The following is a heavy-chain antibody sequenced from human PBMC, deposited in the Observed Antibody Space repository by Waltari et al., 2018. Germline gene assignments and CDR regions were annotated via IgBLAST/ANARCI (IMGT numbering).Heavy chain of an antibody. CDR3: ARGGISSSPLEYFQH. J-gene: IGHJ1*01. D-gene: IGHD6-6*01. V-gene: IGHV1-2*02. Sequence: QVQLVQSGAEVKKPGASVKVSCKASGYTFTGYYMHWVRQAPGQGLEWMGWINPTSGGTNYAQKFQGRVTMTRDTSISTAYMELSRLRSDDTAVYYCARGGISSSPLEYFQHWGQGTLVTVSS. CDR2: INPTSGGT. CDR1: GYTFTGYY.